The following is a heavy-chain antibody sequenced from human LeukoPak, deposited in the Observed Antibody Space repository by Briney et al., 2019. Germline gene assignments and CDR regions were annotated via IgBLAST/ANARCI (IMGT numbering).Heavy chain of an antibody. V-gene: IGHV1-2*02. CDR2: INPNSGGT. CDR1: GYTFTGYY. Sequence: ASVKVSCKASGYTFTGYYMHWVRQAPGQGLEWMGWINPNSGGTNYAQKFQGRVTMTRDTSISTAYMELSRPRSDDTAVYYCARGGSSARAYYFDYWGQGTLVTVSS. D-gene: IGHD1-26*01. J-gene: IGHJ4*02. CDR3: ARGGSSARAYYFDY.